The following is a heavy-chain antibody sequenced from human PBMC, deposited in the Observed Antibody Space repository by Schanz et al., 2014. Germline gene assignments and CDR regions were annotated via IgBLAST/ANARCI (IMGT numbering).Heavy chain of an antibody. D-gene: IGHD2-2*01. CDR2: VIPIRGTA. J-gene: IGHJ4*02. V-gene: IGHV1-69*04. CDR1: GGTFSSNG. Sequence: QVQLVQSGAEVKKPGSSVKVSCKASGGTFSSNGISWVRQAPGQGLEWMGRVIPIRGTAHYAQKFQGRVTITADMSTSTAYMELSSLRSEDTAVYYCARGYCSSISCYLDFLDYWGQGTLVIVSS. CDR3: ARGYCSSISCYLDFLDY.